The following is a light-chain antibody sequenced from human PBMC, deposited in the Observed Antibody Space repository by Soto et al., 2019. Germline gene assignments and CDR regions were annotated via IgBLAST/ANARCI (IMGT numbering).Light chain of an antibody. Sequence: IVRTQSPVTLSVSPGERATLSCRASQSVDSNLAWYQQKPGQPPRLLIYAAASRASGIPDRFSGSVSGTDFTLTIRSLEPEDFAVYYCQQYGSFSNTFGQGTKVDI. CDR1: QSVDSN. V-gene: IGKV3-20*01. CDR3: QQYGSFSNT. CDR2: AAA. J-gene: IGKJ1*01.